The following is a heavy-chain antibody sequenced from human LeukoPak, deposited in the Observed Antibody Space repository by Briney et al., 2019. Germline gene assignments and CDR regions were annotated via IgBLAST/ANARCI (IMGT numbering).Heavy chain of an antibody. V-gene: IGHV3-48*04. D-gene: IGHD6-19*01. CDR1: GFTFSSYS. CDR3: ARDPALRYSSWFDP. Sequence: GGSLRLSCAASGFTFSSYSMNWVRLAPGKGLEWVSYISSSGSTIYYADSVKGRFTISRDNAKNSLYLQMNSLRAEDTAVYYCARDPALRYSSWFDPWGQGTLVTVSS. J-gene: IGHJ5*02. CDR2: ISSSGSTI.